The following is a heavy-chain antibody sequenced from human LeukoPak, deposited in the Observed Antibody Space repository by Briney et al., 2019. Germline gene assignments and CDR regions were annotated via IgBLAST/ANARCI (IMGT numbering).Heavy chain of an antibody. D-gene: IGHD3-3*01. V-gene: IGHV3-23*01. CDR3: AKTYDFWSGYFHYFDY. CDR2: ISGSGGST. Sequence: QPGGSLRLSCAASGFTFSSYAMSWVRQAPGKGLEWVSAISGSGGSTYYADSVKGRFTISRDNSKNTPYLQMNSLRAEGTAVYYCAKTYDFWSGYFHYFDYWGQGTLVTVSS. J-gene: IGHJ4*02. CDR1: GFTFSSYA.